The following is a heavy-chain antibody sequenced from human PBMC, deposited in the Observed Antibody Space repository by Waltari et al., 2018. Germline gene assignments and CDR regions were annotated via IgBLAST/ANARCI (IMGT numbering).Heavy chain of an antibody. CDR1: GYTFTSYY. Sequence: QVQLVQSGAEVKKPGASVKVSCKASGYTFTSYYMHWVRQAPGQGLEWMGRIIPRGGSTSYAQKCQGRVTMTRVTSTSTVYMELSSLRSEDTAVYYCARDFEVRGGRGYWGQGTLVTVSS. D-gene: IGHD3-10*01. V-gene: IGHV1-46*01. CDR3: ARDFEVRGGRGY. J-gene: IGHJ4*02. CDR2: IIPRGGST.